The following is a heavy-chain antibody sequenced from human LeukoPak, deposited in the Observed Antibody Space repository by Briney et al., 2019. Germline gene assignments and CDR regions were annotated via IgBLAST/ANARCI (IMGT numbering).Heavy chain of an antibody. V-gene: IGHV4-59*01. CDR2: IYYSGST. J-gene: IGHJ4*02. CDR1: GGSISSYY. D-gene: IGHD2-8*01. Sequence: SETLSLTCTVSGGSISSYYWSWIRQPPGKGLEWIGYIYYSGSTNHNPSLKSRVTISVDTSKNQFSLKLSSVTAADTAVYYCARATSNGDYFDYWGQGTLVTVSS. CDR3: ARATSNGDYFDY.